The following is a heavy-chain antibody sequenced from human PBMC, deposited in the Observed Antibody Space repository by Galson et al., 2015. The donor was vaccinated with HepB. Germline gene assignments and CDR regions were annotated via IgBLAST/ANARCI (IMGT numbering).Heavy chain of an antibody. V-gene: IGHV1-2*02. Sequence: SVKVSCKASGYTFTGYYMHWVRQAPGQGLEWMGWINPNSGGTNYAQKFQGRVTMTRDTSISTAYMELSRLRSDDTAVYYCARDRVDIVVVPDGSLDIWGQGAMVTVSS. CDR2: INPNSGGT. J-gene: IGHJ3*02. D-gene: IGHD2-2*01. CDR3: ARDRVDIVVVPDGSLDI. CDR1: GYTFTGYY.